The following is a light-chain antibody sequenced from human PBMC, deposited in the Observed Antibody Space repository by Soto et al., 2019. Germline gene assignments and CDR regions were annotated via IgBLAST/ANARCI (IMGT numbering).Light chain of an antibody. CDR3: QQYNNWPPWT. J-gene: IGKJ1*01. CDR2: VAS. CDR1: QSGSSN. Sequence: EIVMTQSQATLSVSPGERATLACRASQSGSSNLAWYQQKPGQAPRLLIYVASTRATGIPARFSGSGSGTEFTLTISSLQSEDFAVYYCQQYNNWPPWTFGQGTKVDIK. V-gene: IGKV3-15*01.